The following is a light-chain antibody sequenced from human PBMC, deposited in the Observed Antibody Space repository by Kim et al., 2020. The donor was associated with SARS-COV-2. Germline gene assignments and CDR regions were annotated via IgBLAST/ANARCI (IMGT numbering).Light chain of an antibody. CDR2: DAS. V-gene: IGKV3-11*01. Sequence: LSPGERASPSCRASQGVNRYFAWFQQKPGQAPRLLIYDASSRATGIPARFSGRGSGTDFTLTISSLEAEDFAVYYCQQRSEWPLTFGGGTKVDIK. CDR3: QQRSEWPLT. CDR1: QGVNRY. J-gene: IGKJ4*01.